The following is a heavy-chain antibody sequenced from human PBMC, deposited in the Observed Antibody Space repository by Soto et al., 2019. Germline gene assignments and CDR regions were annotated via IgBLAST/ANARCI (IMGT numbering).Heavy chain of an antibody. Sequence: QAPGXGLEWMGIINPSGGSTSYAQKFQGRVTMTRDTSTSTVYMELSSLRSEDTAVYYCARDPDPYYDFWSGYYTGSHFDYWGQGTLVTVSS. CDR3: ARDPDPYYDFWSGYYTGSHFDY. CDR2: INPSGGST. V-gene: IGHV1-46*01. J-gene: IGHJ4*02. D-gene: IGHD3-3*01.